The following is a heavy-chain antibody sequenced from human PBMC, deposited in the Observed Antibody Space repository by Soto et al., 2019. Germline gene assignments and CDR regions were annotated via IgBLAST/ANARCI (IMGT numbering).Heavy chain of an antibody. J-gene: IGHJ4*02. V-gene: IGHV1-18*01. CDR1: GYTFTSYG. D-gene: IGHD6-19*01. CDR3: ARDRASSGWYTDWDY. CDR2: ISAYNGNT. Sequence: ASVKVSCKASGYTFTSYGISWVRQAPGQGLEWMGWISAYNGNTNYAQKLQGRVTMTTDTSTSTAYMELRSLRSDDTAVYYCARDRASSGWYTDWDYWGQGTLVTVSS.